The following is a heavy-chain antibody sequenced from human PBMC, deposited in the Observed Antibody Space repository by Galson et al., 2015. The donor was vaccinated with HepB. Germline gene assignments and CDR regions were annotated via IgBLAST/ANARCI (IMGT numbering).Heavy chain of an antibody. CDR3: ARQVRPGSAFDP. J-gene: IGHJ5*02. V-gene: IGHV5-10-1*01. CDR2: IDSIDSYT. Sequence: QSGAEVKKPGESLRISCKGYGYSFTSNWISWVRQMPGKGLEWMGRIDSIDSYTKYSQSFQGHVSISADKSISTAYLQWSSLKASDTAMYYCARQVRPGSAFDPWGQGTLVIVSS. D-gene: IGHD3-10*01. CDR1: GYSFTSNW.